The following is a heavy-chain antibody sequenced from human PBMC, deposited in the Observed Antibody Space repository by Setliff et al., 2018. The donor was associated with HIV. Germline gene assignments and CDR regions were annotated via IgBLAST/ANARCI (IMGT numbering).Heavy chain of an antibody. CDR1: GFTFSNAW. V-gene: IGHV3-72*01. D-gene: IGHD6-19*01. CDR2: TRHRDNSYIT. Sequence: PGGSLRLSCAASGFTFSNAWMNWVRQAPGKGLEWVGRTRHRDNSYITEYAASVKGRFTVSRDDSKNSLYLQMNSPNTADTAVYYCAKDGSGWSQHWGQGPRVAISS. CDR3: AKDGSGWSQH. J-gene: IGHJ1*01.